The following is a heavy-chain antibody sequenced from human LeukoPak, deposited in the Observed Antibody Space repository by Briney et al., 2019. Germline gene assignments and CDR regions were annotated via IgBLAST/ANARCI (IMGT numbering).Heavy chain of an antibody. D-gene: IGHD5-24*01. V-gene: IGHV3-23*01. J-gene: IGHJ2*01. CDR1: GFTFSGYA. Sequence: PGGSLRLSCAASGFTFSGYAMSWVRQAPGKGLEWVSAISGSGGSTYYADSVKGRFTISRDNSKNTLYLQMNSLRAEDTAVYYCAKNGQGATIYWYFDLWGRGTLVTVSS. CDR2: ISGSGGST. CDR3: AKNGQGATIYWYFDL.